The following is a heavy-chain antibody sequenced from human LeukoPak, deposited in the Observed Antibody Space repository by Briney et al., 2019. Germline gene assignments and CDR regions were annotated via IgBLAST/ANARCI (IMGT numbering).Heavy chain of an antibody. V-gene: IGHV3-64*01. CDR3: ARDGYYDFLTGYYRENGMDV. J-gene: IGHJ6*02. D-gene: IGHD3-9*01. CDR2: VSYSGGST. CDR1: GFTFSNYA. Sequence: PGGSLRLSCAASGFTFSNYAMHWVRQPPGKGLESVSGVSYSGGSTYYANSVKGRFTISRDNSKNTLSLHMTSLRAEDTAVYYCARDGYYDFLTGYYRENGMDVWGQGTTVTVSS.